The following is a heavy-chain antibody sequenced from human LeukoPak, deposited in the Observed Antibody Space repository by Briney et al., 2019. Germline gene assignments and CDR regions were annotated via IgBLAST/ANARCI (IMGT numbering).Heavy chain of an antibody. V-gene: IGHV1-69*13. Sequence: GASVKVSCKASGGTFSSYAISWVRQAPGQGLEWMGGIIPIFGTANYAQKFQGRVTITADESTSTAYMELRSLRSDDTAVYYCARVMAVAGTVFDYWGQGTLVTVSS. D-gene: IGHD6-19*01. CDR1: GGTFSSYA. CDR2: IIPIFGTA. CDR3: ARVMAVAGTVFDY. J-gene: IGHJ4*02.